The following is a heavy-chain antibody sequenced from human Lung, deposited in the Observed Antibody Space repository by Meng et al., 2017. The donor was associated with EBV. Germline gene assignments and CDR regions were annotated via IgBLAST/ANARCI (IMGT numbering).Heavy chain of an antibody. CDR3: ARDLWVTSDEPLNWFDP. CDR2: ISGSGGST. Sequence: EVQLLESGGGLVQPGGSLRLSCAASGFTFSSYARIWVRQAPGKGLEWVSAISGSGGSTYYADSVKGRFTISRDNSKNTLYLQMDSLITEDTAVYYCARDLWVTSDEPLNWFDPWGQGTLVTVSS. D-gene: IGHD4-23*01. CDR1: GFTFSSYA. V-gene: IGHV3-23*01. J-gene: IGHJ5*02.